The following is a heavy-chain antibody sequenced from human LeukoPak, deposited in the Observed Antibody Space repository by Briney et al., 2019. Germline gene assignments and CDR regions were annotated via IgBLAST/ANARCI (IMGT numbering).Heavy chain of an antibody. CDR3: ARDRGGTGDFDY. D-gene: IGHD1-1*01. CDR1: GYTFTSYA. V-gene: IGHV1-3*01. CDR2: INAGNGDT. Sequence: ASVKVSCKASGYTFTSYAMHWVRRAPGQRLEWMGWINAGNGDTKYSQKFQGRVNIARDTSASTAYMELSSLRSEDTAVYYCARDRGGTGDFDYWGQGTLVTVSS. J-gene: IGHJ4*02.